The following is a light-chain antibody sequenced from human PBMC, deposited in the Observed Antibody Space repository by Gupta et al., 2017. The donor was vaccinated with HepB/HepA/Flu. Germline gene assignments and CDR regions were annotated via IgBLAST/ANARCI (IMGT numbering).Light chain of an antibody. J-gene: IGLJ3*02. V-gene: IGLV8-61*02. Sequence: QTVVTQEPSLSVSPGGTVTLTCGLHFGWVSSDKSPGWHQQTPGQAHRPLIYNTNSRSVGVPDCFSASILGDKAALTITGAQADDEADYYCVVHISDGLWMFGGGTRLTVL. CDR2: NTN. CDR1: FGWVSSDKS. CDR3: VVHISDGLWM.